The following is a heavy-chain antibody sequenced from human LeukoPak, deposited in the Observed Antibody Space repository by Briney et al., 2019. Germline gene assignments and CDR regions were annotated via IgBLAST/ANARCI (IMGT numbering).Heavy chain of an antibody. Sequence: SQTLSLTWVVSGDSVSSKNGAWNWIRQSPSRGLEWLGGTYYRSKWYNDYAESMEGRMTISQDTSKNQYSLHLNSVTPDDTAVYYCARDFGTTGWHTFDYWGQGTLVTVSS. CDR1: GDSVSSKNGA. D-gene: IGHD6-19*01. CDR3: ARDFGTTGWHTFDY. V-gene: IGHV6-1*01. J-gene: IGHJ4*02. CDR2: TYYRSKWYN.